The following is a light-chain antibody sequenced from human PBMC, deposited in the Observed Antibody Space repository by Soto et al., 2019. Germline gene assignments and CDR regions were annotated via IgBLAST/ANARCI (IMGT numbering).Light chain of an antibody. Sequence: DIQMTQSPSSLSASVGDRVTITCQASQDISNYLHWYQQKPGKAPKLLIYDASNLETGVPSRFSGSGSGTDFTFTISSLQPEDIATYYCQQYDNLPRISFTFGPGTKVDIK. CDR2: DAS. V-gene: IGKV1-33*01. J-gene: IGKJ3*01. CDR1: QDISNY. CDR3: QQYDNLPRISFT.